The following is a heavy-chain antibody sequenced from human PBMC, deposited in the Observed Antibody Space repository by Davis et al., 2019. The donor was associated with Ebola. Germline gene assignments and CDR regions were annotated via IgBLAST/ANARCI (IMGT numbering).Heavy chain of an antibody. CDR3: ATTYSSSWSSWFDP. CDR1: GGSFSGYY. D-gene: IGHD6-13*01. J-gene: IGHJ5*02. V-gene: IGHV4-34*01. Sequence: PSETLSLTCAVYGGSFSGYYWSWIRQPPGKGLEWIGEINHSGSTNYNPSLKSRVTISVDTSKNQFSLKLSSVTAADTAVYYCATTYSSSWSSWFDPWGQGTLVTVSS. CDR2: INHSGST.